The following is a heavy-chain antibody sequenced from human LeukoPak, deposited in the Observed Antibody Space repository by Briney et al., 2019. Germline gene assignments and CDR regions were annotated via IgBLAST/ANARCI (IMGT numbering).Heavy chain of an antibody. D-gene: IGHD3-10*01. J-gene: IGHJ5*02. CDR2: IFYTGTS. Sequence: WIGHIFYTGTSNYTPSLKSRVTISLDRSKNQFSLRLTSVTAADTAVYYCARAGAWQIDPWGQGTLVTVSS. V-gene: IGHV4-59*01. CDR3: ARAGAWQIDP.